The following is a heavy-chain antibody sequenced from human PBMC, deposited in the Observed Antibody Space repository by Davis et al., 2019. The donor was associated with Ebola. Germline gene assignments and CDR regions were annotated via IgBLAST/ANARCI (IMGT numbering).Heavy chain of an antibody. J-gene: IGHJ5*02. CDR3: ARQLQPGRWFDP. Sequence: PSETLSLTCAVSGGSISSGGYSWSWIRQPPGKGLEWIGYIDDSGSTYYNPSLKSRVTISVDRSKNQFSLKLSSVTAADTAMYYCARQLQPGRWFDPWGQGTLVTVSS. CDR1: GGSISSGGYS. CDR2: IDDSGST. D-gene: IGHD1-1*01. V-gene: IGHV4-30-2*01.